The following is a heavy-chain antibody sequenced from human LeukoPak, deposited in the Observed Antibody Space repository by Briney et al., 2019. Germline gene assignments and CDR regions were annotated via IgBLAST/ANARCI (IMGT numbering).Heavy chain of an antibody. CDR2: INPNVSST. Sequence: ASVKVSCKASGYTFTSYYVHWVRQAPGQGLEWMGIINPNVSSTFYAQKFQGRVTMTRDTSTSTFYMELSSLKSEDTAMYYCAREDYGGNVGVPDYWGQGTRVTVSS. J-gene: IGHJ4*02. D-gene: IGHD4-23*01. V-gene: IGHV1-46*01. CDR3: AREDYGGNVGVPDY. CDR1: GYTFTSYY.